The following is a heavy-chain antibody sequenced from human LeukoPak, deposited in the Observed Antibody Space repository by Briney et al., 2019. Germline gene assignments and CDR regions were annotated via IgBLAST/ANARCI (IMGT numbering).Heavy chain of an antibody. CDR3: ARDSVHGYYDSSGYSALIDY. V-gene: IGHV3-7*01. D-gene: IGHD3-22*01. Sequence: GGSLRLSCAASGFSFSSYWMSWVRQAPGKGLEWVANIKQDGSEKYYVDSVKGRFTISRDNAKNSLYLQMNSLRAEDTAVYYCARDSVHGYYDSSGYSALIDYWGQGTLLTVSS. CDR1: GFSFSSYW. J-gene: IGHJ4*02. CDR2: IKQDGSEK.